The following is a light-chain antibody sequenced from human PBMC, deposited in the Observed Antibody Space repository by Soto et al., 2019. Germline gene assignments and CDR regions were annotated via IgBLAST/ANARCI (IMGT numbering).Light chain of an antibody. CDR3: QSYDSSLSVYVV. Sequence: QSVLTQPPSVSGAPVQRVTISCTGSSSNIGAGYDVHWYQQLPGTAPKLLIYGNSNRPAGFPDRFSGSKSGTSASLAITGLQAEYEADYYCQSYDSSLSVYVVFGGGTKVTVL. V-gene: IGLV1-40*01. CDR2: GNS. CDR1: SSNIGAGYD. J-gene: IGLJ2*01.